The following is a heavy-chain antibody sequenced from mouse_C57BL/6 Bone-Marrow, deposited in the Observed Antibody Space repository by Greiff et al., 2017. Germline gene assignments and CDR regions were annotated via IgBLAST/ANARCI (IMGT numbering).Heavy chain of an antibody. V-gene: IGHV1-85*01. CDR1: GYTFTSYD. CDR3: ARDYGSSYWYFDV. CDR2: LYPRDGST. Sequence: QVQLQQSGPELVKPGASVKLSCKASGYTFTSYDINWVKPRPGQGLEWIGWLYPRDGSTKYNEKFKGKATVTVDTSSITAYMELHSLTSEDSAVYFCARDYGSSYWYFDVWGTGTTVTVSS. J-gene: IGHJ1*03. D-gene: IGHD1-1*01.